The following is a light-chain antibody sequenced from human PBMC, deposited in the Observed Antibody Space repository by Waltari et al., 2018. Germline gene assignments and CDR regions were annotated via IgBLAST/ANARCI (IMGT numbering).Light chain of an antibody. CDR3: QQYDNLRYT. CDR1: QDISNY. Sequence: DIQTTQPPSPLSPSVGGRVTITCQASQDISNYLNWYQQKPGKAPKLLIYDASNLETGVPSRFSGSGSGTDFTFTISSLQPEDIATYYCQQYDNLRYTFGQGTKLEIK. CDR2: DAS. V-gene: IGKV1-33*01. J-gene: IGKJ2*01.